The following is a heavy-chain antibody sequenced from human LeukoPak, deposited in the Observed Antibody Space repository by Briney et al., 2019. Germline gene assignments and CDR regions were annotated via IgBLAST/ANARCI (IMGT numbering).Heavy chain of an antibody. CDR3: ARSDPKKWQQFWFSSYFDY. D-gene: IGHD5-18*01. Sequence: PSETLSLTCTVSGGSISSYYWSWIRQPPGKGLEWIGYIYYSGSTNYNPSLKSRVTISVDTSKNQFSLKLSSVTAADTAVYYCARSDPKKWQQFWFSSYFDYWGQGSLVTVPS. CDR1: GGSISSYY. V-gene: IGHV4-59*08. J-gene: IGHJ4*02. CDR2: IYYSGST.